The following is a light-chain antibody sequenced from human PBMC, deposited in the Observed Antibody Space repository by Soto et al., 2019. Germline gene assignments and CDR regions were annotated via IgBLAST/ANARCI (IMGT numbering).Light chain of an antibody. J-gene: IGKJ1*01. CDR2: GAS. CDR1: QSVSSSC. CDR3: QQYGSSPWT. V-gene: IGKV3-20*01. Sequence: EIVLTQSPGTLSLSPGERATLSCRASQSVSSSCLAWYQQKPGQAPRLLIYGASSRATGIPDRVSGSGSGTDFTLTISRLEPEDFAVYYCQQYGSSPWTFGQGTKVDIK.